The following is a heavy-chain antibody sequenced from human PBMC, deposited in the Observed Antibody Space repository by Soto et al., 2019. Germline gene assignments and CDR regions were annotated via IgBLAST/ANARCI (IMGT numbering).Heavy chain of an antibody. J-gene: IGHJ5*02. CDR3: ARDGVWPYYYGSGSSRWFDP. CDR2: IYTSGST. Sequence: PSETLSLTCTVSVGSISSYYWSWIRQPAGKGLEWIGRIYTSGSTNYNPSLKSRVTMSVDTSKNQFSLKLSSVTAADTAVYYCARDGVWPYYYGSGSSRWFDPWGQGALVTVSS. CDR1: VGSISSYY. D-gene: IGHD3-10*01. V-gene: IGHV4-4*07.